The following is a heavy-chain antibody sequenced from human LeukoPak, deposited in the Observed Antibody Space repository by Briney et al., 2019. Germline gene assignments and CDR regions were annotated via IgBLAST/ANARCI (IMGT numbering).Heavy chain of an antibody. Sequence: PGGSLRLSCAASGFTFDDYGINWVRQAPGKGLEWVSGINWNGDSTGYADSVKGRFTISRDNTKNSLYLQMNSLRAEDTAMYHCARRATLYYGMDVWGQGTTVTVSS. J-gene: IGHJ6*02. V-gene: IGHV3-20*01. CDR3: ARRATLYYGMDV. CDR2: INWNGDST. CDR1: GFTFDDYG. D-gene: IGHD1-26*01.